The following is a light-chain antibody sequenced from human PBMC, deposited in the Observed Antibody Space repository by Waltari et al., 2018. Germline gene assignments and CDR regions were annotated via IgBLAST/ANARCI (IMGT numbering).Light chain of an antibody. J-gene: IGKJ1*01. Sequence: EIVLTQSPGTPSLSPGERATLSCRASQSISRTLVWYQKKPGQAPRLLIYAASTRATGIPDRFSGSGSGTDFSLTISRLEPEDFAVYYCQHYLRLPVTFGQGTKVEIK. CDR1: QSISRT. CDR3: QHYLRLPVT. CDR2: AAS. V-gene: IGKV3-20*01.